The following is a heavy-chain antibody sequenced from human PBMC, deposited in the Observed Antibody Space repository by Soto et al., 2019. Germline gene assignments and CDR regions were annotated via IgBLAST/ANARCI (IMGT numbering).Heavy chain of an antibody. CDR3: ARTIAAAGTAGAYRYYHYYYGMDV. D-gene: IGHD6-13*01. Sequence: SETLSLTCAVYGGSFSGYYWSWIRQPPGKGLEWIGEINHSGSTNYNPSLKSRVTISVDTSKNQFSLKLSSVTAADTAVYYCARTIAAAGTAGAYRYYHYYYGMDVWGQGTTVTVSS. J-gene: IGHJ6*02. CDR2: INHSGST. CDR1: GGSFSGYY. V-gene: IGHV4-34*01.